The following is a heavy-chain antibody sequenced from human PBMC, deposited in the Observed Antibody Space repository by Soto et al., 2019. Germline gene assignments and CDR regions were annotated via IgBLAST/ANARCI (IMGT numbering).Heavy chain of an antibody. V-gene: IGHV4-39*01. CDR2: ISYSGST. J-gene: IGHJ4*02. Sequence: TLSLPCTVSAVFMRGTIVLLLSIRQPPGKGLGWIGSISYSGSTDYDPSLKSRVTISVDTSKTQFTLKLTSVTAADTAVYCRARLDFLDDCRGLGTLVTLSS. CDR3: ARLDFLDDC. D-gene: IGHD3-3*01. CDR1: AVFMRGTIVL.